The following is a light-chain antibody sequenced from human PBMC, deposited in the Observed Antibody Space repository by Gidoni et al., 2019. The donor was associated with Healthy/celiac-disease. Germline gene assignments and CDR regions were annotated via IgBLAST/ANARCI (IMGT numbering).Light chain of an antibody. CDR3: QQSYSTPYT. CDR1: QSISSY. V-gene: IGKV1-39*01. Sequence: DVQMTQSPSSLSASVGDRVTITCRASQSISSYLNWYQQKPGKAPKLLIYAASSLQGGVPSRFSGSGSGTDFTLTISRLQPEDFATYYCQQSYSTPYTFGQXTKLEIK. J-gene: IGKJ2*01. CDR2: AAS.